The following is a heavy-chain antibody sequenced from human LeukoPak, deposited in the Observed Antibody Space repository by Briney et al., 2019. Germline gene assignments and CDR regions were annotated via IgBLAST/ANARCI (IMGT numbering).Heavy chain of an antibody. CDR1: GGSISSSSYY. Sequence: SETLSLTCTVSGGSISSSSYYWGWIRQPPGKGLEWIGSIYYSGSTYYNPSLKSRVTISVDTSKNQFSLKLSSVTAADTAVYYCARKRPDSSGYYCFDYWGQGTLVTVSS. D-gene: IGHD3-22*01. CDR3: ARKRPDSSGYYCFDY. CDR2: IYYSGST. V-gene: IGHV4-39*07. J-gene: IGHJ4*02.